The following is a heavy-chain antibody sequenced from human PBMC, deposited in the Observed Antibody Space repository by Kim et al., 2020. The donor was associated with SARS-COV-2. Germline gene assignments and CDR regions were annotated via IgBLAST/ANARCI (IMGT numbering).Heavy chain of an antibody. V-gene: IGHV3-74*01. D-gene: IGHD3-22*01. J-gene: IGHJ4*02. Sequence: GGSLRLSCAASGFTFSNYWMHWVRQAPGKGLLWVSRINGGGTDTNYADSVKGRFTISRDNAKNTLYLQMNSLRAEDTAVYYCAAYYYDSSGYPLDSWGQG. CDR1: GFTFSNYW. CDR3: AAYYYDSSGYPLDS. CDR2: INGGGTDT.